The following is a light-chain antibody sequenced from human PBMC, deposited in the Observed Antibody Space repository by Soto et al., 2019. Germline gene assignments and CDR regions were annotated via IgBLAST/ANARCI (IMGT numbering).Light chain of an antibody. CDR1: SSNIGAGYD. CDR2: GNN. Sequence: QSVLTQPPSVSGAPGQRVTISCTGSSSNIGAGYDVHWYQRLPGTAPKVLIYGNNNRPSGVPDRFSGSKSGTSASLAITGLQAEDEADCYCQSYDSSLSGSYVFGTGTKLTVL. J-gene: IGLJ1*01. CDR3: QSYDSSLSGSYV. V-gene: IGLV1-40*01.